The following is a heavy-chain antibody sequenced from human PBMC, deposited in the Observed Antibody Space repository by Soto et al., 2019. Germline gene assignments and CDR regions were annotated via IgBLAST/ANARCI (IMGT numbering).Heavy chain of an antibody. V-gene: IGHV4-34*01. CDR2: INHSGST. D-gene: IGHD7-27*01. CDR1: GGSFSGYY. CDR3: ARGWGRIFDY. Sequence: QVQLQQWGGGLLKPSETLSLTCAVYGGSFSGYYWNWIRQPPGKGLEWNGEINHSGSTNYNPSLKSRVTLSVDTSKNQFSLKLSSVTAADTAVYYCARGWGRIFDYWGQGTLVTVSS. J-gene: IGHJ4*02.